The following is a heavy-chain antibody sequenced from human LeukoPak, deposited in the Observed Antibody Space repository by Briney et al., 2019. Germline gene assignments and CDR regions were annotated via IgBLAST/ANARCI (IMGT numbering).Heavy chain of an antibody. Sequence: SVKVSCKASGGTFSSYAISWVRQAPGQGLEWMGGIILIFGTANYAQKFQGRVTITTDESTSTAYMELSSLRSEDTAVYYCASGYCSSTSCYPYYMDVWGKGTTVTVSS. CDR2: IILIFGTA. V-gene: IGHV1-69*05. CDR3: ASGYCSSTSCYPYYMDV. CDR1: GGTFSSYA. J-gene: IGHJ6*03. D-gene: IGHD2-2*01.